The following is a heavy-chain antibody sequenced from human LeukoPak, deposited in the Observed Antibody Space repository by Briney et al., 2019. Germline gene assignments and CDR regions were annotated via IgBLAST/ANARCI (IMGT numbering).Heavy chain of an antibody. CDR2: IYHSGST. D-gene: IGHD6-19*01. J-gene: IGHJ4*02. CDR1: GGSISSGGYY. V-gene: IGHV4-30-2*01. CDR3: AREDSSGWYRRRYFDY. Sequence: SQTLSLTCTVSGGSISSGGYYWSWIRQPPGKGLEWIGEIYHSGSTNYNPSLKSRVTISVDKSKNQFSLKLSSVTAADTAVYYCAREDSSGWYRRRYFDYWGQGTLVTVSS.